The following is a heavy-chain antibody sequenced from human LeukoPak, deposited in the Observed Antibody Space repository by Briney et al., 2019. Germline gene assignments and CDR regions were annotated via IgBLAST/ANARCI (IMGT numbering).Heavy chain of an antibody. CDR2: ISYDGSNK. Sequence: GGSLRLSCAASGFTFSSYAMHWVRQAPGKGLEWVTVISYDGSNKYYADSVKGRFTISRNNSKNTLYLQMNSLRAEDTAVYYCAREEMAFDYWGQGTLVTVSS. J-gene: IGHJ4*02. CDR1: GFTFSSYA. V-gene: IGHV3-30-3*01. D-gene: IGHD5-24*01. CDR3: AREEMAFDY.